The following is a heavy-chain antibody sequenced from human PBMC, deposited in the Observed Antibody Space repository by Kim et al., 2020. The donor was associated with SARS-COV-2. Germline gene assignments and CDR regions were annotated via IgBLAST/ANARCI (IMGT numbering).Heavy chain of an antibody. D-gene: IGHD3-22*01. V-gene: IGHV3-7*03. CDR2: MKQDGSQI. J-gene: IGHJ4*02. CDR3: GGGPDGSGYRFDY. CDR1: GFTFTNHW. Sequence: GGSLRLSCAASGFTFTNHWMSWVRQAPGKGLEWVASMKQDGSQIYYVDSVEGRFTITRDNAKNSVYLQMNSLRAEDTAIYYCGGGPDGSGYRFDYWGQGTLVTVSS.